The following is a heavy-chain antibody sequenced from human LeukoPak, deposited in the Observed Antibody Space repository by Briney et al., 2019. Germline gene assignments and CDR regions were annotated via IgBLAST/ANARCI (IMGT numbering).Heavy chain of an antibody. V-gene: IGHV4-59*01. CDR3: TRGAVAGKMSWFDP. Sequence: PSETLSLTCTVSGGSISSYYWTWIRQPPGKGLEWIGYVYYSGSTDYNPSLKSRVTISIDTSKNQFSLRLSSVTAADTADYYCTRGAVAGKMSWFDPWGQGTLVTVSS. D-gene: IGHD6-19*01. CDR1: GGSISSYY. CDR2: VYYSGST. J-gene: IGHJ5*02.